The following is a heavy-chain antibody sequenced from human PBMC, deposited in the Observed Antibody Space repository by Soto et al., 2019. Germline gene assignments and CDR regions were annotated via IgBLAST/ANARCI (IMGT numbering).Heavy chain of an antibody. V-gene: IGHV3-33*01. CDR1: GFTFSSYG. CDR2: IWYDGSNK. J-gene: IGHJ3*02. CDR3: ARLGQWLGDAFDS. D-gene: IGHD6-19*01. Sequence: QVQLVESGGGVVQPGRSLRLSCAASGFTFSSYGMHWVRQAPGKGLEWVAVIWYDGSNKYYADSVKGRSTISRDNSKSARYLQMNSLRAEDTAVYDCARLGQWLGDAFDSWVQETMVTFSS.